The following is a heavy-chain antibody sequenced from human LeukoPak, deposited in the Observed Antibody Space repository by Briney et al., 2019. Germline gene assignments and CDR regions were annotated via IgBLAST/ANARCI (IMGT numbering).Heavy chain of an antibody. V-gene: IGHV4-59*01. CDR2: IYFHRST. J-gene: IGHJ1*01. D-gene: IGHD3-16*01. Sequence: NPSETLSLTCIVSGDSISSYYWSWIRQPPGKGLEWIGDIYFHRSTNYNPSHKSRVTISVDTSKNQFSLTLTSVTAADTAVYFCARSLYTSYKYFHHWGQGTLV. CDR1: GDSISSYY. CDR3: ARSLYTSYKYFHH.